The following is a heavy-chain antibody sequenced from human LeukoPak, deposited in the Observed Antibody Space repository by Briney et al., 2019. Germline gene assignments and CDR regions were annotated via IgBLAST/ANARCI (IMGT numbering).Heavy chain of an antibody. CDR3: AKDPLYASYYYYGMDV. CDR2: IYSGGST. J-gene: IGHJ6*02. CDR1: GFTVSNNY. Sequence: GGSLRLSCVVSGFTVSNNYMSWVRQAPRKGLEWVSLIYSGGSTYYADSVKGRFTISRDNSKNTVYLQMNSLRAEDTAVYYCAKDPLYASYYYYGMDVWGQGTTVTVSS. D-gene: IGHD3-3*01. V-gene: IGHV3-53*01.